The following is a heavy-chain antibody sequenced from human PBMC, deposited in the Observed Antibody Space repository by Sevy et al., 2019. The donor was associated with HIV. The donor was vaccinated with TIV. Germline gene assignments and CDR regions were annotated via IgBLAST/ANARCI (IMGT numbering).Heavy chain of an antibody. CDR3: TRENIELGSAFDI. D-gene: IGHD6-6*01. Sequence: GGSLRLSCAASGFTFSSYGMHWVRQAPGKGLEWVAMIWYDGSNKLYADSVKGRFTISRDNSKNMLYLQMDSLRVEDTAVYYCTRENIELGSAFDIWGQGTLVTVSS. CDR1: GFTFSSYG. V-gene: IGHV3-33*01. CDR2: IWYDGSNK. J-gene: IGHJ3*02.